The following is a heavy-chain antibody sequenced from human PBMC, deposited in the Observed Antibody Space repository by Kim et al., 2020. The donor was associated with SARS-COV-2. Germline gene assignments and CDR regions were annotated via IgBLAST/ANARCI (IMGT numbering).Heavy chain of an antibody. V-gene: IGHV2-5*02. CDR1: GFSLSASGVG. Sequence: SGPTLVNPTQTLTLTCTFSGFSLSASGVGVGWVRQPPGKALEWLALIYWDYAERYSPSLQNRLTIARDTSKTQVVLTMTNLDPVDTATYYCIHIQDTLFDYWGQGTLVTVSS. CDR2: IYWDYAE. J-gene: IGHJ4*02. D-gene: IGHD2-21*01. CDR3: IHIQDTLFDY.